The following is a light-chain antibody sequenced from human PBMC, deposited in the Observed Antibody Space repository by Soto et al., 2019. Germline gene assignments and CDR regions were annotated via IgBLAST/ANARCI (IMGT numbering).Light chain of an antibody. CDR2: DVS. J-gene: IGLJ2*01. V-gene: IGLV2-14*01. CDR3: NSYRSGSTRV. CDR1: SSDVGGYNY. Sequence: QSVLTQPASVSGSPGQSITISCTGTSSDVGGYNYVSWYQQHPGKAPKLMIYDVSNRPSGVSNRFSGSKSGNTASLTISGLQAEDEADYYCNSYRSGSTRVFGGGTKLTVL.